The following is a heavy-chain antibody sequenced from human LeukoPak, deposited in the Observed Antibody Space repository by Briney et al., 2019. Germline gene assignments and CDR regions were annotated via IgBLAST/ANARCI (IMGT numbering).Heavy chain of an antibody. J-gene: IGHJ4*02. CDR2: INPSGGST. Sequence: ASVKVSCKASGYTFTSYYVHWVRQAPGQGLEWMGIINPSGGSTSYAQKFQGRVTMTRNTSISTAYMELSSLRSEDTAVYYCARGSGSYYDFWSGYSPFDYWGQGTLVTVSS. D-gene: IGHD3-3*01. CDR1: GYTFTSYY. CDR3: ARGSGSYYDFWSGYSPFDY. V-gene: IGHV1-46*01.